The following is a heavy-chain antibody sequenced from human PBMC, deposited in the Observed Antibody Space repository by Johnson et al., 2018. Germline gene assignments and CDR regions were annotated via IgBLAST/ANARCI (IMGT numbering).Heavy chain of an antibody. CDR3: TRMPGDTSTATHYYSGMDV. J-gene: IGHJ6*02. CDR1: GFTFGISA. D-gene: IGHD5-18*01. Sequence: EVQLVETGGGLVKPGRSLRLSCTASGFTFGISAMGWFRQAPGKGLEWVSFIRSKTYGGTPEYAASVKGRLTISRDDSQGIGYLQINSLRTEDTAVCFCTRMPGDTSTATHYYSGMDVWGQGTTVTVSS. CDR2: IRSKTYGGTP. V-gene: IGHV3-49*05.